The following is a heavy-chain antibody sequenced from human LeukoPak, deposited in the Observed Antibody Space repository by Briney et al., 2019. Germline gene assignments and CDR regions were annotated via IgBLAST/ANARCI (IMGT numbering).Heavy chain of an antibody. Sequence: GGSLRLSCAASGFAVSRSWMTWVRQAPGKGLEWVANINQDGREIDYVDSVRGRFTISRDNAENSLCLQMSSLRAEDTAVYYCARGGLPGGFDYWGQGTLVTVSS. J-gene: IGHJ4*02. CDR2: INQDGREI. CDR3: ARGGLPGGFDY. CDR1: GFAVSRSW. D-gene: IGHD4-23*01. V-gene: IGHV3-7*03.